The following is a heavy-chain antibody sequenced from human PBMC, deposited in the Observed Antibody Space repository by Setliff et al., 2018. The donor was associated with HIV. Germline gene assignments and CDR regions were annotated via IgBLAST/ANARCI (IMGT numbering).Heavy chain of an antibody. V-gene: IGHV4-39*01. J-gene: IGHJ6*03. CDR1: GFSFDDYA. Sequence: SETLSLTCTASGFSFDDYALTWIRQPPGKGLEWIGTFYYNGDSRYNPSLKSRVTMSVDTSKNQFSLKLTSVTAADTAVYYCARHHSSAPLRRWDNYYYMDVWGKGTTVTVSS. D-gene: IGHD6-19*01. CDR2: FYYNGDS. CDR3: ARHHSSAPLRRWDNYYYMDV.